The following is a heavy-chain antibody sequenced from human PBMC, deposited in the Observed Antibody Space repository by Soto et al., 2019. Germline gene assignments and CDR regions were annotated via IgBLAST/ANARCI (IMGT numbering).Heavy chain of an antibody. Sequence: ASVKVSCKASGYTFTSYGISWVRQAPGQGLEWMGWISAYNGSTNYAQKLQGRVTMTTDTSTSTAYMELRSLRSDDTAVYYCASVNCGGDCYLYYYYGMDVWGQGTTVTVSS. V-gene: IGHV1-18*04. J-gene: IGHJ6*02. CDR2: ISAYNGST. CDR1: GYTFTSYG. CDR3: ASVNCGGDCYLYYYYGMDV. D-gene: IGHD2-21*02.